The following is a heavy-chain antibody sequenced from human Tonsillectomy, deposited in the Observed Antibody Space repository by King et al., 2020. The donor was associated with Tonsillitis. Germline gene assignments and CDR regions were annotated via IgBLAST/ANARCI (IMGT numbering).Heavy chain of an antibody. CDR1: GFSLSTSGVG. V-gene: IGHV2-5*02. Sequence: ITLKESGPTLVKPTQTLTLTCTFSGFSLSTSGVGVGWIRQPPGKALEWLALIYWDDDKRYSPSLKSRLTITKDTSKNKVGLTMTNMDPVDTATYYCADCGGSGWYNYYFDYWGQGTLVTVSS. D-gene: IGHD6-19*01. CDR2: IYWDDDK. J-gene: IGHJ4*02. CDR3: ADCGGSGWYNYYFDY.